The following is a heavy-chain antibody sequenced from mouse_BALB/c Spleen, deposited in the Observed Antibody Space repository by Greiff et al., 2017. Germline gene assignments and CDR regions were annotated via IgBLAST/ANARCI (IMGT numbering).Heavy chain of an antibody. Sequence: VQLQQSGAELAKPGASVKMSCKASGYTFTSYWMHWVKQRPGQGLEWIGYINPSTGYTEYNQKFKDKATLTADKSSSTAYMQLSSLTSEDSAVYYCTRRGDYYGNYDWYFDVWGAGTTVTVSS. CDR1: GYTFTSYW. J-gene: IGHJ1*01. D-gene: IGHD2-1*01. CDR3: TRRGDYYGNYDWYFDV. CDR2: INPSTGYT. V-gene: IGHV1-7*01.